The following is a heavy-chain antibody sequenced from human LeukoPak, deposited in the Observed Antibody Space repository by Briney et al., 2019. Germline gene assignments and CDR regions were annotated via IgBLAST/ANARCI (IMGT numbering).Heavy chain of an antibody. CDR3: ASKGGFDD. CDR1: GFSFSSYE. Sequence: GGSLRLSCAASGFSFSSYEMNWVRQAPGKGLEWVSYISSSGSAIFYADSVKGRFTISRDNAKNSLFLQMNSLRAEDTAFYYCASKGGFDDWGQGTLVTVSS. J-gene: IGHJ4*02. D-gene: IGHD2-15*01. V-gene: IGHV3-48*03. CDR2: ISSSGSAI.